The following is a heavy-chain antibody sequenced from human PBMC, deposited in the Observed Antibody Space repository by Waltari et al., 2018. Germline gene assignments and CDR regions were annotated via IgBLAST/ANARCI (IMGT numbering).Heavy chain of an antibody. V-gene: IGHV3-30*18. CDR3: AKVFPGNFDEKSYSTINPFDS. Sequence: QVHLVQSGGGVVQPGKSLRLSCTAAGFKVDIFGMHWVRQSMPGKGLDGVAAISFDGSDQYYADSVRGRFTVSRDNFKKQVYLRMNSLRPDDTAVYFCAKVFPGNFDEKSYSTINPFDSWGQGALVLVSA. CDR1: GFKVDIFG. J-gene: IGHJ4*02. D-gene: IGHD3-10*01. CDR2: ISFDGSDQ.